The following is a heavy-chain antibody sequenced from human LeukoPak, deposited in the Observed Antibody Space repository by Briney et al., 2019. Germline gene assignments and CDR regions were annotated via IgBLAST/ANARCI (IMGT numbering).Heavy chain of an antibody. Sequence: ASVKVSCKASGYTFTSYDINWVRQATGQGLEWMGWMNPNSGNTGYAQKFQGRVTMTRNTSISTDYMELRSLRSEDTAVYYCARGQRPSITIFGGVTRKYYFDYWGQGTLVTVSS. D-gene: IGHD3-3*01. CDR2: MNPNSGNT. CDR3: ARGQRPSITIFGGVTRKYYFDY. CDR1: GYTFTSYD. J-gene: IGHJ4*02. V-gene: IGHV1-8*01.